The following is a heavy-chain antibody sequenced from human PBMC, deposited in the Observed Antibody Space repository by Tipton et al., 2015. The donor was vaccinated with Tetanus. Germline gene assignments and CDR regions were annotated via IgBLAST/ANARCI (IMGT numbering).Heavy chain of an antibody. D-gene: IGHD7-27*01. J-gene: IGHJ5*02. CDR2: IYYSGST. V-gene: IGHV4-30-2*03. CDR3: ARQLWGYWFDP. CDR1: GFTLSRYT. Sequence: LRLSCAASGFTLSRYTLNWVRQAPGKGLEWIASIYYSGSTYYSPSLKSRVTLSVDTSKNQFSLKLDSVTATDTAIYYCARQLWGYWFDPWGQGTQVIVSS.